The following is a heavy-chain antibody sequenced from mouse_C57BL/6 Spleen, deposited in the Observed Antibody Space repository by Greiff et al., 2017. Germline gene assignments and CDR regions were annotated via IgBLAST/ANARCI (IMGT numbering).Heavy chain of an antibody. J-gene: IGHJ3*01. CDR1: GFSLTSYG. V-gene: IGHV2-6*02. CDR2: IWSDGST. CDR3: ARQGGCDYDGFAY. Sequence: VQLQESGPGLVAPSQSLSITCTVSGFSLTSYGVHWVRQPPGKGLEWLVVIWSDGSTTYNSALYSRLSISKDNSKSQVFLKMNSLQTDDTAVYYCARQGGCDYDGFAYWGQGTLVTVSA. D-gene: IGHD2-4*01.